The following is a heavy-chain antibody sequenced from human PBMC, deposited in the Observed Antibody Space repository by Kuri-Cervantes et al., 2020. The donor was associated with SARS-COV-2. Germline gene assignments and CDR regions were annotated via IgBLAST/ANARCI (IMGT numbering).Heavy chain of an antibody. V-gene: IGHV4-59*01. CDR1: GGSISSYY. D-gene: IGHD3-3*01. CDR3: ARALWSGYCTFDI. Sequence: ESLKISCTVSGGSISSYYWSWIRQPPGKGLEWIGYIYYSGSTNYNPSLKSRVTISVDTSKNQFSLKLNSVTAADTAVYYCARALWSGYCTFDIWGQGTMVTVS. CDR2: IYYSGST. J-gene: IGHJ3*02.